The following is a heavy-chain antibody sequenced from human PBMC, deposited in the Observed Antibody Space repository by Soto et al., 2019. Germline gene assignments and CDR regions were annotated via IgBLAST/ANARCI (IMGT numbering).Heavy chain of an antibody. Sequence: HXDSLKVSWKCSGDSFTSYWSSLVRQMPGKGLEWMGRIDPSDSYTNYSPSFQGHVTISADKSISTAYLQWSSLKASDTAMYYCACSRGGFDPWGQGTLVTVSS. D-gene: IGHD1-26*01. V-gene: IGHV5-10-1*01. J-gene: IGHJ5*02. CDR2: IDPSDSYT. CDR1: GDSFTSYW. CDR3: ACSRGGFDP.